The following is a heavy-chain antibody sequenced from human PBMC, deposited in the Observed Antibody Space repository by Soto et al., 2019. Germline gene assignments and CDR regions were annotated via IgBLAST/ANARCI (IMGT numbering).Heavy chain of an antibody. CDR2: ISAYNGNT. Sequence: QVQLVQSGVEVKKPGASVKVSCKASGYTFTNYGITWVRQAPGQGLEWMGWISAYNGNTNYAQKLQGRVTMTTETSTSTAYMELRSLRSDDTAVYYCARVERSIIMIPSPHWGQGTLVSVSS. D-gene: IGHD3-16*02. J-gene: IGHJ4*02. V-gene: IGHV1-18*01. CDR3: ARVERSIIMIPSPH. CDR1: GYTFTNYG.